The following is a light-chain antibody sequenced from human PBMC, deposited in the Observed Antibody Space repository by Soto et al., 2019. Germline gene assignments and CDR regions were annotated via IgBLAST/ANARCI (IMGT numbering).Light chain of an antibody. J-gene: IGKJ2*01. CDR3: LQDYNYPYT. V-gene: IGKV1-6*02. Sequence: LSASVGDRVTITCRASQSISTYLHWYQQKPGTAPKLLIYATSSLQSGVPSRFSGSGSGTDFTLTISSLQPEDFATYYCLQDYNYPYTFGQGTKVDIK. CDR2: ATS. CDR1: QSISTY.